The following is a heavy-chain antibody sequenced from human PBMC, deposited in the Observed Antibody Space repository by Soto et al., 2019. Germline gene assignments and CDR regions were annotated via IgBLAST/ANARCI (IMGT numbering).Heavy chain of an antibody. J-gene: IGHJ4*02. CDR1: GYTLTTFF. CDR3: ARAPQTVAGAGIWY. Sequence: ASVKVSCRASGYTLTTFFMHWVRQAPGQGLEWMGVINPGYPAGRSTTYAQKFQGRVTMTTDTSTSTVYMELRSLRSDDTAVYYCARAPQTVAGAGIWYWGQGTLVTVSS. D-gene: IGHD6-13*01. V-gene: IGHV1-46*01. CDR2: INPGYPAGRST.